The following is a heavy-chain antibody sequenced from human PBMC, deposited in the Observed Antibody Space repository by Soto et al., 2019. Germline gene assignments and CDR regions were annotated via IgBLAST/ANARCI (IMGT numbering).Heavy chain of an antibody. CDR2: IYYSVST. J-gene: IGHJ1*01. CDR3: ARTYSYYPNVNN. D-gene: IGHD4-4*01. Sequence: LSLTCTVCGGSVSSGSYYGSWIRQPPGKGLELIGYIYYSVSTNYTPSLKSRVTISVDTSKNQFSLKLSAVTAADTAVYYAARTYSYYPNVNNWGQG. V-gene: IGHV4-61*01. CDR1: GGSVSSGSYY.